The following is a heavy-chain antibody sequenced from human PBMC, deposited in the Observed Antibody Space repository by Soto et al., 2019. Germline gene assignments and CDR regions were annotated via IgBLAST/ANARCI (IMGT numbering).Heavy chain of an antibody. CDR2: ISAYNGNT. D-gene: IGHD6-6*01. Sequence: ASVKVSCKASGYTFTSYGISWVRQAPGQGLEWMGWISAYNGNTNYAQKLQGRVTMTTDTSTSTAYMELRSLRSDDTAVYYCASRSSDTNALDIWGQGTMVTVSS. J-gene: IGHJ3*02. CDR1: GYTFTSYG. V-gene: IGHV1-18*01. CDR3: ASRSSDTNALDI.